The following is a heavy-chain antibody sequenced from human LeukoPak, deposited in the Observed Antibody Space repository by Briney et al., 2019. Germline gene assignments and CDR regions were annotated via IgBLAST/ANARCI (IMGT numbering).Heavy chain of an antibody. D-gene: IGHD6-19*01. V-gene: IGHV3-9*01. J-gene: IGHJ3*02. CDR1: GFTFDDYA. CDR2: ISWNSGSI. CDR3: AKDIGAVAGYAFDI. Sequence: GGSLRLSCAASGFTFDDYAMHWVRQAPGKGLEWVSGISWNSGSIGYADSVKGRFTISRDNAKNSLYLQMNSLRAEDTALYYCAKDIGAVAGYAFDIWGQGTMVTVSS.